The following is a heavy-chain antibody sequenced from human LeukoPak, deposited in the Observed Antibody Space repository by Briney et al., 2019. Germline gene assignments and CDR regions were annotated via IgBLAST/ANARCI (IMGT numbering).Heavy chain of an antibody. CDR1: GFTFSSYA. V-gene: IGHV3-23*01. D-gene: IGHD6-13*01. J-gene: IGHJ5*02. CDR2: ISGSGGST. Sequence: GGSLRLSCAASGFTFSSYAMSGVRQAPGKGLEWVSAISGSGGSTYYADSVKGRFTISRDNSKNTLYLQMNSLRAEDTAVYYCAKGDSSWSFNWFDPWGQGTLVTVSS. CDR3: AKGDSSWSFNWFDP.